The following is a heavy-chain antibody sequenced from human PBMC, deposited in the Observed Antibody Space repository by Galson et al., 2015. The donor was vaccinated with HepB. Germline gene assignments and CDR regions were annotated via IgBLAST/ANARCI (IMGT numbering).Heavy chain of an antibody. J-gene: IGHJ6*03. CDR2: IDPSDSYT. CDR1: GSSFTSYW. CDR3: ARHYPRNIVVVGPYDYYYMDV. D-gene: IGHD2-2*01. V-gene: IGHV5-10-1*01. Sequence: QSGAEVKKPGESLKISCKGSGSSFTSYWIGWVRQMPGKGLEWMGRIDPSDSYTNYSPSFQGHVTISADKSISTAYLQWSSLKASDTAMYYCARHYPRNIVVVGPYDYYYMDVWGKGTTVTVSS.